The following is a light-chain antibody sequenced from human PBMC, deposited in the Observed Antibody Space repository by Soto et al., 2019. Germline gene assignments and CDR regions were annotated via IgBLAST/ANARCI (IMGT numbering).Light chain of an antibody. Sequence: DIQMTQSPSSVSASVGDTINITCRASQDIKKWLAWYQQKPGKAPKVLIYAASNWESGVSSSFSGSGAGTEFSLTISSLQTEDFATYFCHQASSFPYTFGPGTKVDIK. CDR3: HQASSFPYT. CDR2: AAS. J-gene: IGKJ3*01. CDR1: QDIKKW. V-gene: IGKV1-12*01.